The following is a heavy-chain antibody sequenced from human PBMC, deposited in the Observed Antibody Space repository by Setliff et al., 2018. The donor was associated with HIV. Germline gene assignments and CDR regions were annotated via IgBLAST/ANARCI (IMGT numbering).Heavy chain of an antibody. CDR2: IYYSGST. CDR3: ARDPGITAAGTEYFDS. Sequence: PSETLSLTCTVSGGSISSSSYYWGWVRQPPGKGLEWIGSIYYSGSTYYNPSLKSRVTIFVDTSKNQFSLKVRSVTAADTAIYYCARDPGITAAGTEYFDSWGQGILVTVSS. CDR1: GGSISSSSYY. V-gene: IGHV4-39*02. D-gene: IGHD6-13*01. J-gene: IGHJ4*02.